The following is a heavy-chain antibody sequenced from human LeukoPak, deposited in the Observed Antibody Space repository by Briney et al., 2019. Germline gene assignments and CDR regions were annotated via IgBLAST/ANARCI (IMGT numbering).Heavy chain of an antibody. CDR1: GFTFSSYA. D-gene: IGHD2-21*02. V-gene: IGHV3-30*04. J-gene: IGHJ4*02. CDR2: ISYDGSNK. Sequence: GGSLRLSCAASGFTFSSYAMHWVRQAPGKGLEWVAVISYDGSNKYYADSVKGRFTNSRDNSKNTLYLQMNSLRAEDTAVYYCARGHIVVVTAIPLLYWGQGTLVTVSS. CDR3: ARGHIVVVTAIPLLY.